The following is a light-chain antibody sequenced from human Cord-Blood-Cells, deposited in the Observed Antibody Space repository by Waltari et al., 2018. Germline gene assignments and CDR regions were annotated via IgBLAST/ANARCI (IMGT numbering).Light chain of an antibody. CDR3: CSYAGSSTWV. CDR2: EGS. Sequence: QSALTQPASVSGSPGQSLTISCTGTSSDVGSYNLVSWYQQNPGKAPKLKIYEGSKRPSGVSNRFSGSKSGNTASLTISGLQAEDEADYYCCSYAGSSTWVFGGGTKLTVL. CDR1: SSDVGSYNL. J-gene: IGLJ3*02. V-gene: IGLV2-23*01.